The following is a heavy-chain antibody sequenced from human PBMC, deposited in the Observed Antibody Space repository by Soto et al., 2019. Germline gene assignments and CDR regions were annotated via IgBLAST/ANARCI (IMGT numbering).Heavy chain of an antibody. Sequence: PSETLSLTCTVSGGSISSYYWSWIRQPPGKGLEWIGYIYYSGSTNYNPSLKSRVTISVDTSKNQFSLKLSSVTAADTAVYYCARHPRGGSGSYNWFDPWGQGTLVTVSS. CDR3: ARHPRGGSGSYNWFDP. J-gene: IGHJ5*02. V-gene: IGHV4-59*08. CDR1: GGSISSYY. D-gene: IGHD3-10*01. CDR2: IYYSGST.